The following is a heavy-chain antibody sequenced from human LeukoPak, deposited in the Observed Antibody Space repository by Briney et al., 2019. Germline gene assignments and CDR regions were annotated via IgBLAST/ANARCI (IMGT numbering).Heavy chain of an antibody. CDR2: ISWDGGST. J-gene: IGHJ5*02. V-gene: IGHV3-43D*03. CDR1: GFTFDDYA. CDR3: AKDFGPGSGWPGEHWFDP. Sequence: GGSLRLSCAASGFTFDDYAMHWVRQAPGKGLEWVSLISWDGGSTYYADSVKGRFTISRDNSKNSLYLQMNSLRAEDTALYYCAKDFGPGSGWPGEHWFDPWGQGTLVTVSS. D-gene: IGHD6-19*01.